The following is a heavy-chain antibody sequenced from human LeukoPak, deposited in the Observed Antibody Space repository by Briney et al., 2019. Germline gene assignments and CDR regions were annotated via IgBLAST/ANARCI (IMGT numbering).Heavy chain of an antibody. J-gene: IGHJ4*02. Sequence: GGSVRLSCAASGFTFNSYAMSWVRQAPGKGREWVSAISGSGGSTYYADSVKGRFTISRDNSKNTLYLQMNSLRAEDTAVYDCAKDDRNKLEIRLRRSSIGYWGQGTLVTVSS. D-gene: IGHD1-7*01. V-gene: IGHV3-23*01. CDR2: ISGSGGST. CDR3: AKDDRNKLEIRLRRSSIGY. CDR1: GFTFNSYA.